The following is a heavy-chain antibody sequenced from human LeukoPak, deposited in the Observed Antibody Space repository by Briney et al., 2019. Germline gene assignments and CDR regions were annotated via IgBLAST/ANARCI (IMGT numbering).Heavy chain of an antibody. CDR2: IKQDGSEK. CDR1: GFTFDDYW. V-gene: IGHV3-7*01. J-gene: IGHJ4*02. Sequence: GGSLRLSCAASGFTFDDYWMNWVRQTPGKGLEWVAIIKQDGSEKFYVDSVKGRFIISRDNAKNSLTLQMNSVRDEDTGVYYCVTGRGVLWGQGTLVTVFS. D-gene: IGHD6-6*01. CDR3: VTGRGVL.